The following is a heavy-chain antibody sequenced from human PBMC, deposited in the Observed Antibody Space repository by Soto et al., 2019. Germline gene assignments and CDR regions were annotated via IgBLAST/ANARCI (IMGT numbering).Heavy chain of an antibody. J-gene: IGHJ3*02. CDR1: GGSITNYY. Sequence: SETLSLTCTVSGGSITNYYCSWFRQPPGKGLEWIGYIQYSGYSAYNLSLKRRVTMSMDTSKTHFSLKLSSVTAADTAVYYCATNVLRFLEWSPDAFDIWGQGTMVTVSS. V-gene: IGHV4-59*12. CDR3: ATNVLRFLEWSPDAFDI. D-gene: IGHD3-3*01. CDR2: IQYSGYS.